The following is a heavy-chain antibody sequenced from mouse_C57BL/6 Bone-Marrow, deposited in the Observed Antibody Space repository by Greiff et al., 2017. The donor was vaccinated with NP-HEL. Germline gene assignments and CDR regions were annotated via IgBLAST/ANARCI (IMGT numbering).Heavy chain of an antibody. V-gene: IGHV3-6*01. D-gene: IGHD2-10*02. J-gene: IGHJ2*01. CDR1: GYSITSGYY. CDR2: ISYDGSN. CDR3: ARAYGNYLDY. Sequence: EVKLQESGPGLVKPSQSLSLTCSVTGYSITSGYYWNWNRRFPGNQREWVGSISYDGSNKYSPSLKNRISITRDTSKPQFFLKLNSVTAEDTAPNYCARAYGNYLDYWGQGTTLTVSS.